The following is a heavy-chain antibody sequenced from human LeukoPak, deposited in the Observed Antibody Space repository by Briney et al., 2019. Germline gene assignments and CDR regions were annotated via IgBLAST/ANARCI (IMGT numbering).Heavy chain of an antibody. CDR3: SRESGPFSPFGF. CDR1: GGSISGTNW. D-gene: IGHD1-26*01. CDR2: ISLRGLT. J-gene: IGHJ4*02. Sequence: PSGTLSLTCGVSGGSISGTNWWSWVRQPPGQGLEWIGEISLRGLTNYNPSLRSRLTMSLGESKNQVSLNLTSVTAADTAVYYCSRESGPFSPFGFWGQGTLVSVHS. V-gene: IGHV4-4*02.